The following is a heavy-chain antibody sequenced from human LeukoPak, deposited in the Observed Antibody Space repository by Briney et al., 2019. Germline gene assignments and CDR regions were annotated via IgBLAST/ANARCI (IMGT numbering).Heavy chain of an antibody. CDR3: ATGVEGSKYYYYYYYMDV. Sequence: GASVKVSCKASGYTFTSYDINWVRQATGQGLEWMGWMNPNSGNTGYAQKFQGRATMTRNTSISTAYMELSSLRSEDTAVYYCATGVEGSKYYYYYYYMDVWGKGTTVTVSS. V-gene: IGHV1-8*01. CDR1: GYTFTSYD. CDR2: MNPNSGNT. J-gene: IGHJ6*03. D-gene: IGHD3-3*01.